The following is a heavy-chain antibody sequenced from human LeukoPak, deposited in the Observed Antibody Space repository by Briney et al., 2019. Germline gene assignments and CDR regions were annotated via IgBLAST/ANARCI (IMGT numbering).Heavy chain of an antibody. CDR1: GFTLSSYW. V-gene: IGHV3-7*01. CDR3: ARDLRTDSSFSPFDY. CDR2: INQDVSEI. Sequence: GGSLRLSCAASGFTLSSYWMSWVRQAPGKGLEWVANINQDVSEINYVDSVKGRFTISRDNGKNSLYLQMNCLRAEDTAVYYCARDLRTDSSFSPFDYWGQGTLVAVSS. D-gene: IGHD3/OR15-3a*01. J-gene: IGHJ4*02.